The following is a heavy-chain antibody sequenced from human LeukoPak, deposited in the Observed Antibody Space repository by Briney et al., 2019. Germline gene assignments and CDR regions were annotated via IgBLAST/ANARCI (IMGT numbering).Heavy chain of an antibody. CDR2: ISRSSDNI. CDR3: ARGGDYGDYLNY. V-gene: IGHV3-48*02. D-gene: IGHD4-17*01. J-gene: IGHJ4*02. CDR1: GFTFSRYS. Sequence: TGGSLRLSCAASGFTFSRYSMNWVRQAPGKGLEWVSYISRSSDNIQYADSVKGRFTISRDNAKNSLYLQMNSLRDEDTSVYYCARGGDYGDYLNYWGQGTLVTVSS.